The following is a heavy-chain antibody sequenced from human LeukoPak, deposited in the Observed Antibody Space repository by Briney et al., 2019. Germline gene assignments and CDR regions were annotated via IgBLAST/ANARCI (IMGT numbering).Heavy chain of an antibody. CDR3: ARGGGSSRVGLDN. CDR2: TSGYNSNT. J-gene: IGHJ4*02. D-gene: IGHD6-6*01. CDR1: GYTFTSYD. V-gene: IGHV1-18*01. Sequence: ASVKVSCKASGYTFTSYDISWVRQAPGQGLEWMGWTSGYNSNTNYAQKFQGRVTTTTDTSTSTAYMELRSLRSDDTAVYYCARGGGSSRVGLDNWGQGTLVTVSS.